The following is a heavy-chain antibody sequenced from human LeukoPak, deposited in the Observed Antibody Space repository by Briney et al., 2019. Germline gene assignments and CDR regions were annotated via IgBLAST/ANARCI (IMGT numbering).Heavy chain of an antibody. CDR2: IYSGGSA. J-gene: IGHJ4*02. V-gene: IGHV3-66*01. D-gene: IGHD3-3*01. CDR1: GFTVSRNY. CDR3: AGSGFKSKYYFDY. Sequence: AGGSLRLSCAASGFTVSRNYMSWVRQAPGKGLEWVSIIYSGGSAYYADSVKGRFTISRDDSKNTLSLQMNGLRAEDTAVYYCAGSGFKSKYYFDYWGQGALVTVSS.